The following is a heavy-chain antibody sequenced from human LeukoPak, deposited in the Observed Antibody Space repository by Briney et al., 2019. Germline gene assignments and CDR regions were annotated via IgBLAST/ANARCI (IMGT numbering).Heavy chain of an antibody. D-gene: IGHD3-9*01. CDR1: GGTFSSYA. Sequence: SVTVSCKASGGTFSSYAFSWVRQAPGQGLEWMGGIIPTFGTANYAQKFQGRVTITADESTSSAYMELSSLSSEDTAVYYCARSKDLRLDDIYYWGQGTLVTVSS. V-gene: IGHV1-69*13. J-gene: IGHJ4*02. CDR3: ARSKDLRLDDIYY. CDR2: IIPTFGTA.